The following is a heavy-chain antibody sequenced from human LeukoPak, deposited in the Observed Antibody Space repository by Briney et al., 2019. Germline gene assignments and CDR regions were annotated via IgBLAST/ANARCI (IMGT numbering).Heavy chain of an antibody. D-gene: IGHD3-10*01. V-gene: IGHV3-21*01. CDR1: GFTFSSYS. CDR3: AREDSADDDAFDI. J-gene: IGHJ3*02. Sequence: GGSLRLSCAASGFTFSSYSMNWVRQAPGKGLEWVSSISSSSYIYYADSVKGRFTISRDNAKNSLYLQMNSLRAEDTAVYYCAREDSADDDAFDIWGQGTMVTVSS. CDR2: ISSSSYI.